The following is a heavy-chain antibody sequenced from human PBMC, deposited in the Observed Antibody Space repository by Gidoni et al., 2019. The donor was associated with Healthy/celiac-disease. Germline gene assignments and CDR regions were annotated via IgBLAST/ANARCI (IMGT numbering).Heavy chain of an antibody. V-gene: IGHV3-7*03. Sequence: EVQLVESGGGLVQPGGSLRLSWAASGFTFSSYWMSWVRQAPGKGLEWVANIKQDGSEKYYVDSVKGRFTISRDNAKNSLYLQMNSLRAEDTAVYYCARDVDGDSLTFFDYWGQGTLVTVSS. D-gene: IGHD4-17*01. CDR1: GFTFSSYW. CDR3: ARDVDGDSLTFFDY. J-gene: IGHJ4*02. CDR2: IKQDGSEK.